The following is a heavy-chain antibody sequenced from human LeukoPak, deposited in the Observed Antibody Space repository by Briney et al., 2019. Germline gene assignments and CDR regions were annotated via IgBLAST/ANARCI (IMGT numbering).Heavy chain of an antibody. Sequence: GGSLRLSCAASGFTFSSYAMNWVRQAPGKGLEWVSHISGSGISTYCADSVKGRFTFSRDNSKNKLYLQMNSLRAEDTAVYYCAKDRSIAAGDDAFDIWGQGTMVTVSS. V-gene: IGHV3-23*01. CDR1: GFTFSSYA. J-gene: IGHJ3*02. CDR3: AKDRSIAAGDDAFDI. D-gene: IGHD6-13*01. CDR2: ISGSGIST.